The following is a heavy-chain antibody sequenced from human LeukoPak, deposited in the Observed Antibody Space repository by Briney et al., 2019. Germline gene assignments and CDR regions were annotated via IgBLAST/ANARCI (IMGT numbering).Heavy chain of an antibody. D-gene: IGHD6-19*01. V-gene: IGHV1-18*01. CDR3: ARQVAGND. CDR1: GYTFTSFG. J-gene: IGHJ4*02. CDR2: ISAYNGKR. Sequence: ASVKVSCKASGYTFTSFGISWVRQAPGQGLEWMGWISAYNGKRNYAQKFQGRVTMTTDTSTSTAYMELRSLRSDDTAVYYCARQVAGNDWGQGTLVTVSS.